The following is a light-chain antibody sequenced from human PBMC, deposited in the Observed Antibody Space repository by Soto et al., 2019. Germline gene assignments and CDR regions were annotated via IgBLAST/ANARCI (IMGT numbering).Light chain of an antibody. CDR3: MQSAQLPLT. J-gene: IGKJ4*01. CDR2: EVS. V-gene: IGKV2D-29*01. CDR1: QSLLHTDGKTY. Sequence: DVVMTQTPISLSVTPGQPASISCESSQSLLHTDGKTYLYWYLQKPGQPPQILIYEVSNLFSGVPDRFSGSGSGTYFPLKISRVEAEDVGVYYCMQSAQLPLTFGGGTKVEIK.